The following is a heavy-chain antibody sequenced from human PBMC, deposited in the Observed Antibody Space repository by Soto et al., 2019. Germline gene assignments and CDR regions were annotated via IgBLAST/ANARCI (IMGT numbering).Heavy chain of an antibody. D-gene: IGHD1-1*01. Sequence: SETLSLTCNVSCASLAGYYWSWIRQPAWKGLEWIERSYATGSTDYNPSLKSRLTMSVDMSNKQFSLTLRSVTAADTAMYYCVRDGTKNLRDWFDPWGQGIWVTASS. CDR3: VRDGTKNLRDWFDP. V-gene: IGHV4-4*07. CDR2: SYATGST. J-gene: IGHJ5*02. CDR1: CASLAGYY.